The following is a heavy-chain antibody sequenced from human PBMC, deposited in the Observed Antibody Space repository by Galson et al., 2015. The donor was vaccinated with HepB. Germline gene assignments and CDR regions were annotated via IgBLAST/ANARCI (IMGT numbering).Heavy chain of an antibody. D-gene: IGHD3-3*01. J-gene: IGHJ6*02. CDR2: INPSGGST. Sequence: SVKVSCKASGYTFTSYYMHWVRQAPGQGLEWMGIINPSGGSTSYAQKFQGRVTMTRDTSTSTVYMELSSLRSEDTAVYYCAREARDWRYYDFWSGPVEPYYGMDVWGQGTTVTVSS. CDR3: AREARDWRYYDFWSGPVEPYYGMDV. V-gene: IGHV1-46*01. CDR1: GYTFTSYY.